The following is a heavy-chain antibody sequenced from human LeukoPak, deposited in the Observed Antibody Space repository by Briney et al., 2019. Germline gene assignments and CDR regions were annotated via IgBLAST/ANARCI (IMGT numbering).Heavy chain of an antibody. CDR3: ARGPPVVTIFGVVTGFDY. D-gene: IGHD3-3*01. V-gene: IGHV4-59*11. CDR1: GGSISSHY. J-gene: IGHJ4*02. Sequence: SETLSLTCTVTGGSISSHYWSWIRQPPGKGLEWIGYIYYSGSTNYNPSLKSRVTISVDTSKNQFSLKLSSVTAADTAVYYCARGPPVVTIFGVVTGFDYWGQGTLVTVSS. CDR2: IYYSGST.